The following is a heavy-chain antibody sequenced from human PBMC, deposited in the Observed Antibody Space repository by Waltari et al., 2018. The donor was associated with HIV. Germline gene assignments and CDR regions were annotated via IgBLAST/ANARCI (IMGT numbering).Heavy chain of an antibody. V-gene: IGHV3-7*01. D-gene: IGHD3-3*01. CDR3: ARITIFGVVNDYGMDV. J-gene: IGHJ6*02. CDR2: IKQDGSEK. Sequence: FSSYWMSWVRQAPGKGLEWVANIKQDGSEKYYVDSVKGRFTISRDNAKNSLYLQMNSLRAEDTAVYYCARITIFGVVNDYGMDVWGQGTTVTVSS. CDR1: FSSYW.